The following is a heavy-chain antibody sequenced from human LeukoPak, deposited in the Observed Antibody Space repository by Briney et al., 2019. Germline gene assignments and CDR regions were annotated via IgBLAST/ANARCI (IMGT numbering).Heavy chain of an antibody. CDR3: AKSSYGSGSYYGPNFDY. D-gene: IGHD3-10*01. CDR2: ISGSGGST. J-gene: IGHJ4*02. CDR1: GFIFSNA. Sequence: GGSLRLSCAASGFIFSNAMSWVRQPPGKGLEWVSAISGSGGSTYYADSAKGRFTISRDNSKNTLYLQMNSLRAEDTAVYYCAKSSYGSGSYYGPNFDYWGQGTLVTVSS. V-gene: IGHV3-23*01.